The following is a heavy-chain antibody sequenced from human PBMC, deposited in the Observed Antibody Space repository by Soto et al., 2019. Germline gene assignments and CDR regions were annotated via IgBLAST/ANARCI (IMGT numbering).Heavy chain of an antibody. J-gene: IGHJ4*02. CDR3: AKRTSGTTWGESDY. Sequence: QVQVMQSGAEVKKPGDSVKVSCKTSGYIFSDYGINWVRQAPGQGLEWMGWISGYSGNANLAQKFQGRVTMTKDKSRRTAYMELRRLRSDETAVYYCAKRTSGTTWGESDYWGQGTLVTVSS. D-gene: IGHD4-17*01. CDR2: ISGYSGNA. V-gene: IGHV1-18*04. CDR1: GYIFSDYG.